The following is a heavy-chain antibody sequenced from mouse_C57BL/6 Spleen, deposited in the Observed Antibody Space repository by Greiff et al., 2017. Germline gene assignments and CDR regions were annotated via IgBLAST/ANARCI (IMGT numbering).Heavy chain of an antibody. J-gene: IGHJ2*01. V-gene: IGHV14-1*01. CDR3: ARDDYYEYYFDY. CDR2: IDPEDGDT. Sequence: EVQLQQSGAELVRPGASVKLSCTASGFNIKDYYMHWVKQRPAQGLEWIGRIDPEDGDTEYAPKFQGKATMTADTSSNTAYLQLSSLTSEDSAVYYCARDDYYEYYFDYWGQGTTRTVAS. CDR1: GFNIKDYY. D-gene: IGHD2-3*01.